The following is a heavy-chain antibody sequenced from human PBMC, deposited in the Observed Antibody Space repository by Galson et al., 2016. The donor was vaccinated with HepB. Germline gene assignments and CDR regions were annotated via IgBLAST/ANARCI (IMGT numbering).Heavy chain of an antibody. V-gene: IGHV1-69*13. CDR2: IIPIFGTA. J-gene: IGHJ4*02. D-gene: IGHD1-20*01. Sequence: SVKVSCKASGGSFSSYAISWVRQAPGQGLEWMGGIIPIFGTADHAQNFQGRVTITADESTSSAYMELNSLRSEDTAVYYCARGGQYNWNAVYPTYYLDFWGQGTLVTVSS. CDR3: ARGGQYNWNAVYPTYYLDF. CDR1: GGSFSSYA.